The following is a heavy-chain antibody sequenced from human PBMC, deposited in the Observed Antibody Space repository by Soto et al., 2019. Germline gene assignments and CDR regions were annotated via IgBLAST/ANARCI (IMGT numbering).Heavy chain of an antibody. D-gene: IGHD4-17*01. CDR3: AKDPGASDGDYFDY. V-gene: IGHV3-30*18. CDR2: ISYDGSSK. CDR1: GFTFSSYG. Sequence: QVQLVESGGGVVQPGTSLRLSCAASGFTFSSYGMHWVRQAPGKGLEWVTFISYDGSSKYYAGSVRGRITISRDNSTNGVYLQMNSLRADDTAVYYCAKDPGASDGDYFDYWGEGILVTVSS. J-gene: IGHJ4*02.